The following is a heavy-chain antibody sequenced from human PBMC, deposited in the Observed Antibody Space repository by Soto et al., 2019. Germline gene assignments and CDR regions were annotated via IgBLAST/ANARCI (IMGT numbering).Heavy chain of an antibody. V-gene: IGHV4-59*08. D-gene: IGHD2-2*01. Sequence: SETLSLTCTVSGGSIDSYYWSWIRQSPEKGLEWIGYIYSSGSTNYNPSLKSRVTISVDTSKNQFSLNLRYVTAADTAVYYCARQYCSSTRCYQYFDYWGQGTLVTVSS. CDR1: GGSIDSYY. CDR3: ARQYCSSTRCYQYFDY. CDR2: IYSSGST. J-gene: IGHJ4*02.